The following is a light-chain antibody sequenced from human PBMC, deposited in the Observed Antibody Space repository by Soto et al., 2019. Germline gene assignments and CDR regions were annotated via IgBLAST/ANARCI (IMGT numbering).Light chain of an antibody. Sequence: QSVLTQPPSVSGAPGQRGTISCTWSSSNIGAGYDVHWYQQLPGTAPKPLIYGNSNRPSGVPDRFSGSKSGTSASLAITGLQAEDEADYYCQSYDSSLSGYVFGTGTKVTVL. CDR1: SSNIGAGYD. V-gene: IGLV1-40*01. CDR2: GNS. CDR3: QSYDSSLSGYV. J-gene: IGLJ1*01.